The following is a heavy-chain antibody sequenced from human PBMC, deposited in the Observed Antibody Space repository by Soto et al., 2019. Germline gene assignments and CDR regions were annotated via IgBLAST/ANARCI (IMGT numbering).Heavy chain of an antibody. CDR3: SRSPEVGVRGAY. Sequence: GGSLRLSGTASGFPFSAYNINWVGQAPGKGLEWVSSITVGSSHIYQPNSMKGRFTISRDDAKNSVYLQIDSLRDEDTALYYCSRSPEVGVRGAYWGQGTRVTVSS. CDR2: ITVGSSHI. D-gene: IGHD3-16*01. V-gene: IGHV3-21*01. CDR1: GFPFSAYN. J-gene: IGHJ4*02.